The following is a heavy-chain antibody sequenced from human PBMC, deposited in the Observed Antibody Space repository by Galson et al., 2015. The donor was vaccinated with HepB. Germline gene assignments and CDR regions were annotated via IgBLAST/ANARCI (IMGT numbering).Heavy chain of an antibody. CDR3: ARSYCSSATCPVDY. Sequence: SLRLSCAASGFTVSSNYMNWVRQAPGKGLEWVSLIYSGGRTYYADSMKGRFTISRDKSKNTLYLQMNSLRAEDTAVYYCARSYCSSATCPVDYWGQGTLVIVSS. V-gene: IGHV3-66*02. CDR2: IYSGGRT. CDR1: GFTVSSNY. J-gene: IGHJ4*02. D-gene: IGHD2-2*01.